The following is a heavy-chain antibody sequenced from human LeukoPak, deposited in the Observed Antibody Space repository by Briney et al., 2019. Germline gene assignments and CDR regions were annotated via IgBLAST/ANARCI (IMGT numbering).Heavy chain of an antibody. CDR3: AKAARITIFGVVIHPFDY. Sequence: QSWGSLRLSCAASGFTFSSYAMSWVRQAPGKGLEWVSAISGSGGSTYYADSVKGRFTISRDNSKNTLYLQMNSLRAEDTAVYYCAKAARITIFGVVIHPFDYWGQGTLVTVSS. CDR1: GFTFSSYA. J-gene: IGHJ4*02. V-gene: IGHV3-23*01. CDR2: ISGSGGST. D-gene: IGHD3-3*01.